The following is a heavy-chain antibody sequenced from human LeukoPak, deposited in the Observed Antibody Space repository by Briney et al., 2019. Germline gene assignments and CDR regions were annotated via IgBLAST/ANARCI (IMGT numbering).Heavy chain of an antibody. CDR2: ISYDGSIK. Sequence: GGSLRLSCAASGFSIRSYGIHWVRQAPGKGLEWVAVISYDGSIKYYADSVKGRFTTSRDNSKNMLYLQMNSLSAEDTAVYYCARGPGYSSGWYVLSVDYWGQGTLVTVSS. J-gene: IGHJ4*02. CDR3: ARGPGYSSGWYVLSVDY. CDR1: GFSIRSYG. D-gene: IGHD6-19*01. V-gene: IGHV3-30*03.